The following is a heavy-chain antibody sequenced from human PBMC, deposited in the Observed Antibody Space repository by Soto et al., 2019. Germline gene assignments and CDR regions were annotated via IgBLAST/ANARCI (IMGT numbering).Heavy chain of an antibody. Sequence: SETLSLTCPFSGGSFSSSTYYWGWIRQPPGKGLEWIGSMYSGGNTYYNPSLKSRVTVSVDTSKNHFSLKLTSVTAADTAMYYCARQPYDSTGYYYGAWGHGTLVTVSS. CDR1: GGSFSSSTYY. D-gene: IGHD3-22*01. CDR3: ARQPYDSTGYYYGA. J-gene: IGHJ5*01. V-gene: IGHV4-39*01. CDR2: MYSGGNT.